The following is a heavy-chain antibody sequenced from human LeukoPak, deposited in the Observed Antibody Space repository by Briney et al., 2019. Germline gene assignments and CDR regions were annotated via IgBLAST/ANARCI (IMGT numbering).Heavy chain of an antibody. Sequence: GGSLRLSCTASGFTSSSYWMHWVRQAPGKGLVWVSHIGGDGTTTGYADSVKGRFTISRDNAKNTLYLQMNSLRVEDTAVYYCASSIVVPGHYWGQGTLVTVSS. CDR1: GFTSSSYW. V-gene: IGHV3-74*01. CDR2: IGGDGTTT. CDR3: ASSIVVPGHY. J-gene: IGHJ4*02. D-gene: IGHD6-19*01.